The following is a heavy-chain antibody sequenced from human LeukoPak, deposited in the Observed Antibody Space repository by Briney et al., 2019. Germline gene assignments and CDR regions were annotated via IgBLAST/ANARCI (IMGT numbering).Heavy chain of an antibody. J-gene: IGHJ4*02. CDR1: GFTFNNYA. CDR2: ISYDGSNK. D-gene: IGHD1-26*01. CDR3: AREEVGAPGDY. V-gene: IGHV3-30*04. Sequence: GGPLRLSCAASGFTFNNYAIHWVRQAPGKGLEWVAVISYDGSNKYYADSVKGRFTISRDNSKNTLYLQMNSLRAEDTAVYYCAREEVGAPGDYWGQGTLVTVSS.